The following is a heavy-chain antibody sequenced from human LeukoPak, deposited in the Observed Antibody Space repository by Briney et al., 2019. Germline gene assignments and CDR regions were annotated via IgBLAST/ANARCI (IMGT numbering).Heavy chain of an antibody. D-gene: IGHD6-19*01. CDR3: ARVHAHIGVAGNVPDY. V-gene: IGHV4-34*01. Sequence: PSETLSLTCAVYGGSFSGNYWSWIRQPPGKGLEWIGEINHSGSTNYNPSLKSRVTISVDTSKNQFSLKVSSVTAADTAVYYCARVHAHIGVAGNVPDYWGQGTLVTVSS. CDR2: INHSGST. CDR1: GGSFSGNY. J-gene: IGHJ4*02.